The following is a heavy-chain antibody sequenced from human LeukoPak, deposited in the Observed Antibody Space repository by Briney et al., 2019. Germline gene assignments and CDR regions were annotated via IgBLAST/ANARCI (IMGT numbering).Heavy chain of an antibody. J-gene: IGHJ3*02. CDR1: GYTFTSYG. CDR3: ARNWPDVFYYDSSHYVFDI. D-gene: IGHD3-22*01. Sequence: VASVKVSCKASGYTFTSYGISWVRQAPGQGLEWMGWISAYNGNTNYAQKLQGRVTMTTDTSTSTAYMELRSLRSDDTAVYYCARNWPDVFYYDSSHYVFDIWGQGTMVTVSS. V-gene: IGHV1-18*01. CDR2: ISAYNGNT.